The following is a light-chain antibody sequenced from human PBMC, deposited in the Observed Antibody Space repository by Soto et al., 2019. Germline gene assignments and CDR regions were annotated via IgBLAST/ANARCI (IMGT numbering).Light chain of an antibody. Sequence: QSVLTQPPSASGTPGQRVTISCSGSSSNIGSNTVNWYQQLPGTAPKLLIYSNNQRPSGVPDRFSGSKSGTSASLAISGLQSEDEADYYCAAWNATLNGYVFGTGPKLT. V-gene: IGLV1-44*01. J-gene: IGLJ1*01. CDR3: AAWNATLNGYV. CDR2: SNN. CDR1: SSNIGSNT.